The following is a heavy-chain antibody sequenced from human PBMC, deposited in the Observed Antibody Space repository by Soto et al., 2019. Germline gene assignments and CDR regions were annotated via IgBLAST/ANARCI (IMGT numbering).Heavy chain of an antibody. CDR1: GGSISSGDYY. D-gene: IGHD3-10*01. J-gene: IGHJ5*02. CDR3: ARGYYYGSGSYSPSWFDP. Sequence: SETLSLTCTVSGGSISSGDYYWSWIRQPPGKGLEWIGYIYYSGSTYYNPSLKSRVTISVDTSKNQSSLKLSSVTAADTAVYYCARGYYYGSGSYSPSWFDPWGQGTLVTVSS. CDR2: IYYSGST. V-gene: IGHV4-30-4*01.